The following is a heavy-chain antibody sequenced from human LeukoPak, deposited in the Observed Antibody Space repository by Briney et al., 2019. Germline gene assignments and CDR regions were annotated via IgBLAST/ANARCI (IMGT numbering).Heavy chain of an antibody. Sequence: SGTLSLTCAVSGAPISSNNWWWSWVRQPPGKGLEWIGEIYHSGSTNYNPSLKSRVTMSVDTSKNQFSLKLSSVTAADTAVYYCARDLELTGADYYYYMDVWGKGTTVTVSS. D-gene: IGHD7-27*01. J-gene: IGHJ6*03. CDR3: ARDLELTGADYYYYMDV. V-gene: IGHV4-4*02. CDR1: GAPISSNNW. CDR2: IYHSGST.